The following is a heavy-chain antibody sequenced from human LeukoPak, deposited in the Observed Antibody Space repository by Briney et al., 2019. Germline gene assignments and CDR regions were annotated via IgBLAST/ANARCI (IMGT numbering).Heavy chain of an antibody. CDR2: IYPGDADN. CDR3: ARLSYDSSDFHYMDV. Sequence: GESLKISCKGSGYSFTSYWIGWVRQMSGKGLEWMGIIYPGDADNKYSPSFQGQVTISVDKSISTAYLQWSSLTASDTAMYYCARLSYDSSDFHYMDVWGKGTTVTISS. D-gene: IGHD3-22*01. J-gene: IGHJ6*03. V-gene: IGHV5-51*01. CDR1: GYSFTSYW.